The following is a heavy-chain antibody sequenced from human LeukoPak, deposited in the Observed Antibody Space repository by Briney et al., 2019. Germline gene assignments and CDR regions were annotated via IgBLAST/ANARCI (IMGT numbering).Heavy chain of an antibody. CDR2: IYHSGST. CDR1: GYSISSGYY. D-gene: IGHD5-18*01. Sequence: SETLSLTCAVSGYSISSGYYWGWIRQPPGKGLEWIGSIYHSGSTYYNPSLKSRVTISVDTSKNQFSLKLSSVTAADTAVYYCARHSYGLARFDPWGQGTLVTVSS. CDR3: ARHSYGLARFDP. V-gene: IGHV4-38-2*01. J-gene: IGHJ5*02.